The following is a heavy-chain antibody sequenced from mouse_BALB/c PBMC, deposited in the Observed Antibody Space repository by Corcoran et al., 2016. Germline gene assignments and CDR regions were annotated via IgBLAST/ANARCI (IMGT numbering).Heavy chain of an antibody. CDR2: INPNSDIT. CDR1: GYTFTDYN. Sequence: EVQLQQFGAEVVKPGASVKISCKASGYTFTDYNMDWVKQSHGKSLEWIGDINPNSDITNYNQKFKGKATLTVDKSSSTAYMELRSLTSEDTALYYCARLRRSNYYAMDYWGQGTSVTVSS. V-gene: IGHV1-18*01. CDR3: ARLRRSNYYAMDY. J-gene: IGHJ4*01.